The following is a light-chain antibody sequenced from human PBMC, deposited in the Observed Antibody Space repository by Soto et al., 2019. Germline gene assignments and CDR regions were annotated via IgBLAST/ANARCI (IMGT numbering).Light chain of an antibody. V-gene: IGKV3-15*01. J-gene: IGKJ1*01. CDR1: QSVSSN. CDR2: GAS. CDR3: QQYNNWPLT. Sequence: EIVMTQSPATLSVSPGERVTLSCRASQSVSSNLAWYQQKPGQAPRLLIYGASTRATGIPARFSGSGSGTDFTLTISSLQSEDFPVYYCQQYNNWPLTFGQGTKVEIK.